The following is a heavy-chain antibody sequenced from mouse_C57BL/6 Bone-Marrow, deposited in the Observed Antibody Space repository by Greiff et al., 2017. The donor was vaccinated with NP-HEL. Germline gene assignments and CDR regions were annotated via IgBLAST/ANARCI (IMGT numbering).Heavy chain of an antibody. CDR2: IDPSDSYT. CDR1: GYTFTSYW. J-gene: IGHJ4*01. Sequence: VQLQQPGAELVMPGASVKLSCKASGYTFTSYWMHWVKQRPGQGLEWIGEIDPSDSYTNYNQKFKGKSTLTVDKSSSTAYMQLSSLTSEDAAVNYCARLGKWYYAMDYWGQGTSVTVSS. CDR3: ARLGKWYYAMDY. V-gene: IGHV1-69*01. D-gene: IGHD4-1*01.